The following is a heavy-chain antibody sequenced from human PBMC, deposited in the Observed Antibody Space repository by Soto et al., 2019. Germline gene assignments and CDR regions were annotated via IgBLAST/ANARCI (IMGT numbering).Heavy chain of an antibody. CDR1: GFTFSSYA. V-gene: IGHV3-30-3*01. J-gene: IGHJ6*02. CDR3: ARRISTSSWGGMDV. CDR2: ISYDGSNK. Sequence: QVQLVESGGGVVQPGRSLRLSCAASGFTFSSYAMHWVRQATGKGLEWVAVISYDGSNKYYADSVKGRFTISRDNSKNTLYLQMNSLRAEDTAVYYCARRISTSSWGGMDVWGQGTTVTVSS. D-gene: IGHD2-2*01.